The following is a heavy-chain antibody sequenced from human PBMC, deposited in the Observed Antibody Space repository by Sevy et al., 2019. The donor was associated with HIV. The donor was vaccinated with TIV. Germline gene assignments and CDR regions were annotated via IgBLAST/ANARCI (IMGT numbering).Heavy chain of an antibody. Sequence: SETLSLTCTVSGTSITNYFWTWIRQPPGKGLEWIGYISNSGSTNYIPSLKGRVTISLDTSKNQFSLKLTSVTAADTAVYYCARGSYYVVYWCQGTLVTVSS. CDR2: ISNSGST. D-gene: IGHD1-26*01. CDR3: ARGSYYVVY. CDR1: GTSITNYF. J-gene: IGHJ4*02. V-gene: IGHV4-59*12.